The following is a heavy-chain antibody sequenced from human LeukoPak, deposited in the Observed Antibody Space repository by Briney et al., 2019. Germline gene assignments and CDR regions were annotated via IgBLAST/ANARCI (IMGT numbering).Heavy chain of an antibody. CDR1: EFTVSRNY. Sequence: PWGSVRLSCTASEFTVSRNYMLWVRQAPGKGLEWVSLIFSNGDTHYGDSVKGRFTISRDTSKNTVSLQMNSLRVEDTAMYYCTRDQMNYWGQGTLVTVSS. J-gene: IGHJ4*02. D-gene: IGHD5-24*01. CDR3: TRDQMNY. V-gene: IGHV3-53*01. CDR2: IFSNGDT.